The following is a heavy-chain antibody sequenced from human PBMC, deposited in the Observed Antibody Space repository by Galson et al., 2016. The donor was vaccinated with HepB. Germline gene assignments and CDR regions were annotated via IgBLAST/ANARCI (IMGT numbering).Heavy chain of an antibody. Sequence: SLRLSCAASGLTFSDYYVSWIRQAPGKGLEWVSYISRGNSTIYYTDSVKGRFTISRDNAKNSLYLQMNSLRAEDTAVYYCARDRSRYGGYDRAAPVPPRPSHGMDVWGQGTTVTVSS. D-gene: IGHD5-12*01. CDR1: GLTFSDYY. CDR3: ARDRSRYGGYDRAAPVPPRPSHGMDV. CDR2: ISRGNSTI. V-gene: IGHV3-11*04. J-gene: IGHJ6*02.